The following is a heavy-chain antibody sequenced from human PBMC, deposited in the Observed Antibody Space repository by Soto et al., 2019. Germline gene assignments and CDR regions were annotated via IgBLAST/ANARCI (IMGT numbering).Heavy chain of an antibody. V-gene: IGHV3-74*03. CDR1: GLTFRSYW. J-gene: IGHJ4*02. Sequence: PGGSLRLSCAASGLTFRSYWMHWVRQAPGKGLVWVSRINTDGSVAMYVDSVKGRFTSSRDNAKNTRFRHMNSLRAEDTALYYCVSDIHLCRLDSCGQGTLVTVSS. CDR3: VSDIHLCRLDS. CDR2: INTDGSVA. D-gene: IGHD2-21*01.